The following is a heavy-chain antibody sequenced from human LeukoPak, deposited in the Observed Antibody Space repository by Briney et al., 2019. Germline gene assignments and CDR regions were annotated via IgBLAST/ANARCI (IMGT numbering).Heavy chain of an antibody. Sequence: TSETLSLTCTVSGDSIASGYYYWTWTRQHAGKGLEWIGYIFYSGGTYYNPSLKSRVTMSVDTSNNQFSLKLSSVTAADTAVYYCARGQPYSGREFDYWGQGTLVTVSS. CDR2: IFYSGGT. J-gene: IGHJ4*02. V-gene: IGHV4-31*03. D-gene: IGHD1-26*01. CDR1: GDSIASGYYY. CDR3: ARGQPYSGREFDY.